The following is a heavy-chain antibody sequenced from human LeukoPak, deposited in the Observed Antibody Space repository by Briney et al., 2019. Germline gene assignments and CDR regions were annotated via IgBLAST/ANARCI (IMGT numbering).Heavy chain of an antibody. CDR1: GGSISSSSYY. CDR2: IYYSGST. V-gene: IGHV4-39*07. J-gene: IGHJ4*02. Sequence: PSETVSLTCTVSGGSISSSSYYWGWFRQPPGKGLEWIGSIYYSGSTYYNPSLKSRVTISVDTSKNQFSLKLSSVTAADTAVYYCARKWELHYIDYWGQGTLVTVSS. D-gene: IGHD1-26*01. CDR3: ARKWELHYIDY.